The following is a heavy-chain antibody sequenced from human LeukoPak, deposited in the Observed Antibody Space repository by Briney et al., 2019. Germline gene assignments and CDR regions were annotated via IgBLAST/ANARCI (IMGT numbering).Heavy chain of an antibody. J-gene: IGHJ6*03. Sequence: GASVKVSCKPSGYTFTGYYMHWVRQAPGQGLEWMEWINPNSVGTNYAQKSQGRVTMARDTSISTVYMELSRLTSDDTAVYFCARGPNHYYYMDVWGTGTTVTVSS. V-gene: IGHV1-2*02. CDR3: ARGPNHYYYMDV. CDR1: GYTFTGYY. CDR2: INPNSVGT. D-gene: IGHD2-8*01.